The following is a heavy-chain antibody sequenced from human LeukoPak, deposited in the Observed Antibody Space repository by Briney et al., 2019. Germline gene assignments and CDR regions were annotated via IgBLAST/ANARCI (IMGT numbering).Heavy chain of an antibody. CDR2: ISWNSGSI. CDR1: GFTFDDYA. J-gene: IGHJ4*02. CDR3: ARADSTMVRGVIITDYFDY. D-gene: IGHD3-10*01. Sequence: PGGSLRLSCAASGFTFDDYAMHWVRQAPGKGLEWVSGISWNSGSIGYADSVKGRFTISRDNAKNSLYLQMNSLRAEDTAVYYCARADSTMVRGVIITDYFDYWGQGTLVTVSS. V-gene: IGHV3-9*01.